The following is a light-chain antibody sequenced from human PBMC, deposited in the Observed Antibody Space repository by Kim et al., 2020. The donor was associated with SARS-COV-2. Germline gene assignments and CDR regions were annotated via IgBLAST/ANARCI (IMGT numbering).Light chain of an antibody. CDR3: QAWGTRTVV. J-gene: IGLJ2*01. CDR1: KLGDKY. Sequence: SYELTQPPSVSVSPGQTASITCSGDKLGDKYAYWYQQKPGKSPVLVIYEDTKRPSGIPERFSASNSENTATLTISGTQAIDEADYYCQAWGTRTVVFGGGTQLTVL. CDR2: EDT. V-gene: IGLV3-1*01.